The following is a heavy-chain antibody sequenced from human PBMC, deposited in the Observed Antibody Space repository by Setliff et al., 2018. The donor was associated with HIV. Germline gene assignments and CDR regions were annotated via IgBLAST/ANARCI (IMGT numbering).Heavy chain of an antibody. D-gene: IGHD3-3*01. J-gene: IGHJ6*03. Sequence: PGGSLRLSCAASGFTLSDQYMGWVRQPPGKGLELIGNLFYNGNTYYNPSLKSRVTISVDTSKNQFSLKLSSVTAADTAVYYCARCYYNFWSGYPLDYMDVWGKGTTVTVSS. CDR3: ARCYYNFWSGYPLDYMDV. V-gene: IGHV4-38-2*01. CDR1: GFTLSDQY. CDR2: LFYNGNT.